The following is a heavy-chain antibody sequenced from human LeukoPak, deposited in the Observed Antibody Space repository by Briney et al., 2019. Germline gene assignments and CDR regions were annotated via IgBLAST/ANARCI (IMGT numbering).Heavy chain of an antibody. CDR2: IYYSGST. Sequence: SETLSLTCTVAGGSISGYYWSWIRQPPGKGLEWIGYIYYSGSTNYNPSLKSRVTISVDTSKNQFSLKLSSVTAADTAVYYCARGCSAGTPHNWFDPWGQGTLVTVSS. CDR3: ARGCSAGTPHNWFDP. V-gene: IGHV4-59*01. J-gene: IGHJ5*02. D-gene: IGHD6-13*01. CDR1: GGSISGYY.